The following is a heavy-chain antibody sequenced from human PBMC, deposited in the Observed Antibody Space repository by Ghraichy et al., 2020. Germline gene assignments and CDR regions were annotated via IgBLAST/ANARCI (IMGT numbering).Heavy chain of an antibody. CDR3: ARGDPLKSTTWY. D-gene: IGHD1-14*01. CDR2: IIPIFGTA. CDR1: GGTFSSYA. J-gene: IGHJ4*02. V-gene: IGHV1-69*13. Sequence: SVKVSCKASGGTFSSYAISWVRQAPGQGLEWMGGIIPIFGTANYAQKFQGRVTITADESTSTAYMELSSLRSEDTAVYYCARGDPLKSTTWYWGQGTLVTVSS.